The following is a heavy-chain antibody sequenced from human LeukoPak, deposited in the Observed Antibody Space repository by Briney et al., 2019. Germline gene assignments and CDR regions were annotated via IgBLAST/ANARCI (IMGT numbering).Heavy chain of an antibody. CDR1: GGSFSGYY. V-gene: IGHV4-34*01. CDR3: ARLGVAARYSGSYYWSGNY. Sequence: SETLSLTCAVYGGSFSGYYWSWIRQPPGKGLEWIGEINLSGSTNYNPSLKSRVTISVDTSKNQFSLKLSSVTAADTAVYYCARLGVAARYSGSYYWSGNYWGQGTLVTVSS. J-gene: IGHJ4*02. D-gene: IGHD1-26*01. CDR2: INLSGST.